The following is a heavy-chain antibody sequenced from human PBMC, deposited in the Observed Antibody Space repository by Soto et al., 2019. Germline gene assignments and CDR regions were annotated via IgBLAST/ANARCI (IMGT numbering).Heavy chain of an antibody. D-gene: IGHD2-21*02. Sequence: QVQLVQSGAEVKKPGSSVKVSCKASGGTFSSYTISWVRQATGQGLEWMGRIIPILGIANYAQKFQGRVTITADKSTSTAYMELSSLRSEDTAVYYCASYVYCGCDCYGNFDYWGQGTLVTVSS. V-gene: IGHV1-69*02. CDR1: GGTFSSYT. CDR2: IIPILGIA. J-gene: IGHJ4*02. CDR3: ASYVYCGCDCYGNFDY.